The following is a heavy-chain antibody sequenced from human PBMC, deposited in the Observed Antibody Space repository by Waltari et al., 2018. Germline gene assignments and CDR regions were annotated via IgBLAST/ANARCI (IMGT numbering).Heavy chain of an antibody. CDR3: ARGCHSTNCSTTHSFDV. D-gene: IGHD2-2*01. Sequence: QVQLVESGGGVVQPGGSLRLSCAASGFTFSSYGLHWVRQAPGKGLEWVAFIRYDGSNKYYADSVKGRFTISRDNSKNTLYLQMNSLRAEDTAVYYCARGCHSTNCSTTHSFDVWGQGTMVTVSS. V-gene: IGHV3-30*02. J-gene: IGHJ3*01. CDR1: GFTFSSYG. CDR2: IRYDGSNK.